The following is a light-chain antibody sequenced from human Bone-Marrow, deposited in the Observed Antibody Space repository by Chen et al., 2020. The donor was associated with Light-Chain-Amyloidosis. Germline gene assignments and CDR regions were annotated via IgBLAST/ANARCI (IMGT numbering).Light chain of an antibody. Sequence: EIVLTQSPATRPLSPGEGANLSCRASQTISSNYLTWYQQKFGQAPRLLIYGSSSRATGIPDRFTGSGSGTDFTLTINRLEPEDFAMYYCQQYGTSPLTFGGGTKVEIK. CDR1: QTISSNY. V-gene: IGKV3-20*01. J-gene: IGKJ4*01. CDR3: QQYGTSPLT. CDR2: GSS.